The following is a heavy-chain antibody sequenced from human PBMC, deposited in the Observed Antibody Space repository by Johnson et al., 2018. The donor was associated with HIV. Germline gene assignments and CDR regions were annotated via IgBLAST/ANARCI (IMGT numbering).Heavy chain of an antibody. Sequence: MLLVESGGGLAQPGGSLRLSCAASEFTFSSYAMSWVRQAPGKGLEWVSGISGSGGSTDYADSVKGRFTISRDNAKNSLYLQMNSLRVEDTALYYCARPADYGDYSRDAFDIWGQGTMVTVSS. CDR1: EFTFSSYA. CDR2: ISGSGGST. CDR3: ARPADYGDYSRDAFDI. J-gene: IGHJ3*02. V-gene: IGHV3-23*04. D-gene: IGHD4-17*01.